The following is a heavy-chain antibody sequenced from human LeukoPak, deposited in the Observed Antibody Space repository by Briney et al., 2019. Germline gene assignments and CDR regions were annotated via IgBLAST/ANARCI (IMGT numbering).Heavy chain of an antibody. D-gene: IGHD3-22*01. J-gene: IGHJ3*02. V-gene: IGHV4-39*01. CDR1: GGTISSSSFY. CDR2: IYYSGST. CDR3: ASPSSGYSRDAFDI. Sequence: SETLSLTCTVSGGTISSSSFYWGWIRQPPGKGLEWIGSIYYSGSTYYNPSLKSRVTISVDTSKNPFSLKLSSVTAADTAVYYCASPSSGYSRDAFDIWGQGTMVTVSS.